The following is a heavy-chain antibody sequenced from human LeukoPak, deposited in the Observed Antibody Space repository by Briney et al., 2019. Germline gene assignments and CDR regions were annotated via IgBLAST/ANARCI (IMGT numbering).Heavy chain of an antibody. J-gene: IGHJ6*03. D-gene: IGHD5-12*01. Sequence: SETLSLTCAVYGGSFSGYYWNWIRQPPGKGLEWIGEINHSGSTNYNPSLKSRVTISVDTSKNQFSLKLSSVTAADTAVYYCARAAWLRFNPYYYYYMDVWGKGTTVTVSS. CDR3: ARAAWLRFNPYYYYYMDV. V-gene: IGHV4-34*01. CDR2: INHSGST. CDR1: GGSFSGYY.